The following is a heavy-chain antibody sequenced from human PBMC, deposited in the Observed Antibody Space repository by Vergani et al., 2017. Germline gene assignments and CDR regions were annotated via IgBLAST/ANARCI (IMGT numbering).Heavy chain of an antibody. D-gene: IGHD5-12*01. CDR1: GFSFSGYW. V-gene: IGHV3-74*02. J-gene: IGHJ5*01. CDR3: VRARCSGPCFMSNWFDS. CDR2: IKSDGSIT. Sequence: EVQLVESGGGLVKPGGSLRLSCEGSGFSFSGYWMHWVRQSPEKGLVWVSSIKSDGSITNYADSVKGRFTISRDNAKNTLYLEMNSLRGDDTAIYYCVRARCSGPCFMSNWFDSWGQGTLVTVSS.